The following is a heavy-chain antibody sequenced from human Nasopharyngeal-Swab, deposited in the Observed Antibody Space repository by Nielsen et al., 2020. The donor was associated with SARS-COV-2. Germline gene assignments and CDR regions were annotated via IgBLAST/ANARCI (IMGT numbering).Heavy chain of an antibody. V-gene: IGHV4-59*06. Sequence: SETLSLTCTVSGGSISSYYWSWIRQPPGKGLEWIGYIYYSGSTYYNPSLKSRVTISVDTSKNQFSLKLSSVTAADTAVYYCARGPAYYYDSSGYLDYWGQGTLVTVSS. D-gene: IGHD3-22*01. CDR2: IYYSGST. CDR3: ARGPAYYYDSSGYLDY. J-gene: IGHJ4*02. CDR1: GGSISSYY.